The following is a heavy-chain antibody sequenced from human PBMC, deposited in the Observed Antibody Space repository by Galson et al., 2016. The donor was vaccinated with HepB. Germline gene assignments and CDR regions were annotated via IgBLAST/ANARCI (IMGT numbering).Heavy chain of an antibody. CDR2: LNWNSGNI. CDR1: GLSFDDYA. J-gene: IGHJ6*02. Sequence: SLRLSCAASGLSFDDYAMHWVRQRPGKGLEWVASLNWNSGNIAYGDSVKGRFTISRDNAKNSLFLQMNSLRGEDTALYYCAKDMHSNYGGNSEVGYYYGMDVWGRGTTVTVSS. CDR3: AKDMHSNYGGNSEVGYYYGMDV. D-gene: IGHD4-23*01. V-gene: IGHV3-9*01.